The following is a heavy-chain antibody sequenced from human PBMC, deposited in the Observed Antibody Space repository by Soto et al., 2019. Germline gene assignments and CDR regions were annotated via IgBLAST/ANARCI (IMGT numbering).Heavy chain of an antibody. D-gene: IGHD6-13*01. Sequence: SETLSLTCTVSGGSINNYYWSWIRQSPGKALEWIGYIFYTGRTNYNPSLKSRVTISVDTSKNQFSLKLSSVTAADTAVYYCARGISSSWFYYFDYWGQGSLVTVSS. J-gene: IGHJ4*02. CDR1: GGSINNYY. CDR2: IFYTGRT. V-gene: IGHV4-59*01. CDR3: ARGISSSWFYYFDY.